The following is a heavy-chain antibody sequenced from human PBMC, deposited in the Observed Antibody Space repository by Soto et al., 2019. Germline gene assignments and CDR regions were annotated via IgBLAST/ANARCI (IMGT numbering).Heavy chain of an antibody. CDR2: IWYDGSNK. CDR1: GFTFSSYG. V-gene: IGHV3-33*01. Sequence: QVQLVESGGDVVQPGRSLRLSCAASGFTFSSYGMHWVRQAPGKGLEWVAVIWYDGSNKYYADSVKGRFTISRDNSKNTLYLQMNSLRAEDTAVYYCARDRAFSSGWYYYYYGMDVWGQGTTVTVSS. CDR3: ARDRAFSSGWYYYYYGMDV. J-gene: IGHJ6*02. D-gene: IGHD6-19*01.